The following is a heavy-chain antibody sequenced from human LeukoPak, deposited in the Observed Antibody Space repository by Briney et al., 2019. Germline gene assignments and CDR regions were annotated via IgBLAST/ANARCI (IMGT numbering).Heavy chain of an antibody. V-gene: IGHV4-59*01. J-gene: IGHJ6*02. CDR2: VYNGGST. CDR1: GGSISNYF. D-gene: IGHD6-19*01. CDR3: ARDVRWLGSPFMDV. Sequence: SETLSLTCTVSGGSISNYFWNWIRQSPGKRLEWIGFVYNGGSTNYNPSLKSRVTMSVDTSKNQFSLKMSYVTAADTAMYYCARDVRWLGSPFMDVWGQGTTVTVSS.